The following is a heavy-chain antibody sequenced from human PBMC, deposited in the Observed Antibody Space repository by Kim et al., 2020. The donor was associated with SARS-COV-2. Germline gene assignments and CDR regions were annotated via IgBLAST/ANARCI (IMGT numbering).Heavy chain of an antibody. Sequence: SVKVSCKASGGTFSSYAISWVRQAPGQGLEWMGGIIPIFGTANYAQKFQGRVTITADESTSTAYMELSSLRSEDTAVYYCASNDYGSVTYYYYGMDVWGQGTTVTVSS. CDR3: ASNDYGSVTYYYYGMDV. V-gene: IGHV1-69*13. CDR2: IIPIFGTA. D-gene: IGHD3-10*01. J-gene: IGHJ6*02. CDR1: GGTFSSYA.